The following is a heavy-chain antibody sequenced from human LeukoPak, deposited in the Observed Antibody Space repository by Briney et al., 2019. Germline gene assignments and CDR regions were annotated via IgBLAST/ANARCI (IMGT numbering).Heavy chain of an antibody. J-gene: IGHJ4*02. V-gene: IGHV3-7*01. Sequence: GGSLRLSCAASGFTLSSYWMSWVRRAPGKGLEWVANIKQDGSEKYYVDSVKGRFTISRDNAKNSLYLQMNSLRAEDTAVYYCARDFAWSLDYWGQGTLVTVSS. CDR2: IKQDGSEK. CDR3: ARDFAWSLDY. CDR1: GFTLSSYW. D-gene: IGHD2-8*01.